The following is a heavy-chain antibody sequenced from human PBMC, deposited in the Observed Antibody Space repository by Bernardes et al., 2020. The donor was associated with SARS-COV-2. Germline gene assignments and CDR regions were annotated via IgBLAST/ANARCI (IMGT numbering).Heavy chain of an antibody. D-gene: IGHD6-19*01. V-gene: IGHV4-59*01. CDR3: ARDLYSSGWSGAFDI. Sequence: SETLYLTCTVSGGSISSYYWSWIRQPPGKGLEWIGYIYYSGSTNYNPSLKSRVTISVDTSKNQFSLKLSSVTAADTAVYYCARDLYSSGWSGAFDIWGQGTMVTVSS. J-gene: IGHJ3*02. CDR2: IYYSGST. CDR1: GGSISSYY.